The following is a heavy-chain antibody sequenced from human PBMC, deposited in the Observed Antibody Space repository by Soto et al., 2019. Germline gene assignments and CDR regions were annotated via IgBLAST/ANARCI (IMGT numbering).Heavy chain of an antibody. Sequence: PSETLSLTCAVSRGAINSDYCLTLFRQPPGKGLEWIAEIYPSGTTNYNPSLKSRVTISLDRSRSPFSLKLSSLTAADTAVYYCARRRGSSSWYPYWGQGTLVTVSS. CDR1: RGAINSDYC. J-gene: IGHJ4*02. V-gene: IGHV4-4*02. CDR2: IYPSGTT. D-gene: IGHD6-13*01. CDR3: ARRRGSSSWYPY.